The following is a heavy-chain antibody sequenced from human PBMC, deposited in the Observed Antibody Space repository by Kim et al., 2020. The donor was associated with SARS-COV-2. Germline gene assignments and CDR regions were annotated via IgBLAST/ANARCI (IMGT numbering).Heavy chain of an antibody. Sequence: GGSLRLSCAASGFTFSSYGMHWVRQAPGKGLEWVAVISYDGSNKYYADSVKGRFTISRDNSKNTLYLQMNSLRAEDTAVYYCAKLSVVVVAAPPYSSGWYDVSEDFDYWGQGTLVTVSS. CDR3: AKLSVVVVAAPPYSSGWYDVSEDFDY. CDR1: GFTFSSYG. V-gene: IGHV3-30*18. CDR2: ISYDGSNK. J-gene: IGHJ4*02. D-gene: IGHD6-19*01.